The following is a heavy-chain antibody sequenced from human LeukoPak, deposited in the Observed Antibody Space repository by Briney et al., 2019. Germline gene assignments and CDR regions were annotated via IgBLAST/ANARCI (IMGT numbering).Heavy chain of an antibody. CDR3: ARGMAVAGNGFDY. Sequence: GGSLRLSCAASGFTFSSSWMHWVRQAPGKGLEWVSVIYSGGSTYYADSVKGRFTISRDNSKNTLYLQMNSLRAEDTAVYYCARGMAVAGNGFDYWGQGTLVTVSS. CDR1: GFTFSSSW. V-gene: IGHV3-53*01. J-gene: IGHJ4*02. CDR2: IYSGGST. D-gene: IGHD6-19*01.